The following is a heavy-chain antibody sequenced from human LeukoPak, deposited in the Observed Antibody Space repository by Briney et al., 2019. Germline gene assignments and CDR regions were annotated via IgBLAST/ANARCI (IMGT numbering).Heavy chain of an antibody. D-gene: IGHD3-9*01. V-gene: IGHV4-39*07. CDR3: ATLHYDILTGYATSTKDF. J-gene: IGHJ4*02. Sequence: SETLSLTCTVSGGSVSGTSYYWGWIRQPPGKGLEWVGSMYYGGSTSYTYHNPSLKSRVTISVDTSKNQFSLKLRSVTAADTAVYYCATLHYDILTGYATSTKDFWGQGTLVSVSS. CDR2: MYYGGST. CDR1: GGSVSGTSYY.